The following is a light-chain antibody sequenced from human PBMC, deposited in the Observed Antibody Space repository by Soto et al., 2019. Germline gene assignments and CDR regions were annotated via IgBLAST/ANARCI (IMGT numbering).Light chain of an antibody. V-gene: IGLV2-14*01. J-gene: IGLJ3*02. Sequence: QSALTQPASVSGSPGQSITISCTGTSNDVGGYHYVSWYQQYPGKAPNLIIYEISHRPSGVSKRFSGSKSGNTASLTISGLQAEDEADYYCSSYTYSGTLVVFGGGTKVTVL. CDR1: SNDVGGYHY. CDR3: SSYTYSGTLVV. CDR2: EIS.